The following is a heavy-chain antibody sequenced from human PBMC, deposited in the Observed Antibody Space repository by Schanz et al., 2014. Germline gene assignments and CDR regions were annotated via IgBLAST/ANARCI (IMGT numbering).Heavy chain of an antibody. V-gene: IGHV1-46*01. CDR3: ASGEARVTSSGVVIVPMNV. CDR1: GYTFTSYY. J-gene: IGHJ6*03. CDR2: INPSGGST. D-gene: IGHD3-3*01. Sequence: QVQLVQSGAEVKKPGASVKVSCKASGYTFTSYYMHWVRQAPGQGLEWMGIINPSGGSTSYAQKFQGRVTMTRDTYTSTVYMEVSGLRSEDTAVFFCASGEARVTSSGVVIVPMNVGGKGTTVIVSS.